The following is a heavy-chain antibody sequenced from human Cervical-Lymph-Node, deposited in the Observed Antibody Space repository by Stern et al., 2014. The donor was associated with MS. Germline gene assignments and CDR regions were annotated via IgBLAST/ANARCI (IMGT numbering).Heavy chain of an antibody. CDR1: GHTLTEIS. CDR3: TTTEFDP. CDR2: LDPADGET. V-gene: IGHV1-24*01. Sequence: QVQLVESGAEVKKPGTSVKVSCRVSGHTLTEISIHWVRQTPGKGLEWMGGLDPADGETIYAQNFQGRVTMTEDTSTDTAYMELSSLRSDDTAVYYCTTTEFDPWGQGTLVTVSS. J-gene: IGHJ5*02.